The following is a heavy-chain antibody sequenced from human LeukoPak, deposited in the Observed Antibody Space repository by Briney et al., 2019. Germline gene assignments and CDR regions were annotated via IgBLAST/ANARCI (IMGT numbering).Heavy chain of an antibody. V-gene: IGHV3-7*01. CDR2: IKPDGGDK. D-gene: IGHD3-3*02. J-gene: IGHJ4*02. Sequence: PGGSLRLSCAASGFSFSIYWTSWVRQAPGKGLEWVANIKPDGGDKYYVDSVKGRFTISRDNAKNSLYLQMNSLRAEDTAVYYCTAGALVYWGRGTLINVSS. CDR1: GFSFSIYW. CDR3: TAGALVY.